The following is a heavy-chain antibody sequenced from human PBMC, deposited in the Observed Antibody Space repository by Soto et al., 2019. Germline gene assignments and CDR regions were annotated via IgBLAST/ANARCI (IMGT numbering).Heavy chain of an antibody. J-gene: IGHJ6*02. CDR2: IIPIFGTV. V-gene: IGHV1-69*13. CDR3: ARDPLAVVPARGYYGMDV. Sequence: SVKVSCKASGGTFSSYAISWVRQAPGQGLEWMGGIIPIFGTVNYAQKFQGRVTITADESTSTAYMELSSLRSEDTAVYYCARDPLAVVPARGYYGMDVWGQGTTVTVSS. CDR1: GGTFSSYA. D-gene: IGHD2-21*01.